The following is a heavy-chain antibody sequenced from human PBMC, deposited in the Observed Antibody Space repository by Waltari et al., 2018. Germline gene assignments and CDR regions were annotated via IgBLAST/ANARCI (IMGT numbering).Heavy chain of an antibody. Sequence: QVQLQQWGAGLLKPSETLSLTCAVYGGSFSGYYWSWIRQPPGKGLEWIGEIKHSGSTNYNPSLKSRVTISVDTSKNQFSLKLSSVTAADTAVYYCARGITIFGVVIMRPFDYWGQGTLVTVSS. CDR2: IKHSGST. CDR1: GGSFSGYY. V-gene: IGHV4-34*01. J-gene: IGHJ4*02. D-gene: IGHD3-3*01. CDR3: ARGITIFGVVIMRPFDY.